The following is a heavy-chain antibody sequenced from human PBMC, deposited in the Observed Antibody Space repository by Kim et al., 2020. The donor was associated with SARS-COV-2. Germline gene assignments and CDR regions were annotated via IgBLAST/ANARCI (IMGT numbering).Heavy chain of an antibody. CDR3: ARRRSDAFDI. CDR1: GYSFTSYC. V-gene: IGHV5-10-1*01. J-gene: IGHJ3*02. Sequence: GESLKISCKGSGYSFTSYCISWVRQMPGKGLEWMGRIDPSDSYTNYSPSFQGHVTISADKSISTAYLQWSSLKASDTAMYYCARRRSDAFDIWGQGTMVTVSS. CDR2: IDPSDSYT.